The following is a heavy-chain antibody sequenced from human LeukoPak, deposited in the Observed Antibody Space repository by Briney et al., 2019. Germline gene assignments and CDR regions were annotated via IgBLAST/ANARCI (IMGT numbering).Heavy chain of an antibody. V-gene: IGHV1-18*01. Sequence: ASVKVSCKASGYTFTSYGISWVRQAPGQGLEWMGWISAYNGNTNYAQKLQGRVTMTTDTSTSTAYMELRSLRSEDTAVYYCARARITIFGVVIISYYYYGMDVWGQGTTVTVSS. J-gene: IGHJ6*02. CDR3: ARARITIFGVVIISYYYYGMDV. D-gene: IGHD3-3*01. CDR2: ISAYNGNT. CDR1: GYTFTSYG.